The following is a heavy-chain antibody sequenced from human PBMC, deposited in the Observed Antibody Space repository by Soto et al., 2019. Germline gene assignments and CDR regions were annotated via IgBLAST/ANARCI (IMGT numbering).Heavy chain of an antibody. D-gene: IGHD3-3*01. V-gene: IGHV4-34*01. Sequence: SETLSLTCAVYGGSFSGYYWSWIRQPPGKGLEWIGEINHSGSTNYNPSLKSRVTISVDTSKNQFSLKLSYVTAADTAVYYCARGLRHYDFWSGYPRPYFDYWGQGTLVTVSS. CDR3: ARGLRHYDFWSGYPRPYFDY. J-gene: IGHJ4*02. CDR1: GGSFSGYY. CDR2: INHSGST.